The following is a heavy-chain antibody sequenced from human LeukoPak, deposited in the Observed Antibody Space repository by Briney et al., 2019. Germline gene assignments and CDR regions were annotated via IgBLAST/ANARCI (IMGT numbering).Heavy chain of an antibody. CDR3: ARVGNWNDDEGSWFDP. Sequence: SETLSLTCTVSGGSISSYYWSWIRQPAGKGLEWIGRIYTSGSTNYNPSLKSRVTMSVDTSKDQFSLKLSSMTAADTAVYYCARVGNWNDDEGSWFDPWGQGTLVTVSS. V-gene: IGHV4-4*07. CDR2: IYTSGST. CDR1: GGSISSYY. J-gene: IGHJ5*02. D-gene: IGHD1-1*01.